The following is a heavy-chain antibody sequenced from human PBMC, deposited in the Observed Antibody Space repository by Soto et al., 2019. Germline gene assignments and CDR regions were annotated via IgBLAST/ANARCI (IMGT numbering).Heavy chain of an antibody. Sequence: EALSDSWPDAGGGVSGGGDYWCWIRQPPGKGLDWIGYIYYGESTNYYPSLKSRVTISVDTSKSQFYLKLGSVTAADTAVYYWARAHGYKPLGFGYWGKGTL. V-gene: IGHV4-61*08. CDR1: GGGVSGGGDY. CDR2: IYYGEST. CDR3: ARAHGYKPLGFGY. J-gene: IGHJ4*02. D-gene: IGHD5-12*01.